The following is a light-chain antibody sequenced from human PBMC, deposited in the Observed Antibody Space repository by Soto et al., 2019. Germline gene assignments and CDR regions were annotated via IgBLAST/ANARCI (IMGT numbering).Light chain of an antibody. Sequence: EIVLMQSPGTLSLSPEERATLSCRASQSVSSNLLAWYQQKPGQAPRLLIYGASSRATGIPDRFSGSGSGTDFTLTISRLEPEDFALYYCQQYADSPITFGPGTKVDIK. J-gene: IGKJ3*01. CDR1: QSVSSNL. CDR3: QQYADSPIT. CDR2: GAS. V-gene: IGKV3-20*01.